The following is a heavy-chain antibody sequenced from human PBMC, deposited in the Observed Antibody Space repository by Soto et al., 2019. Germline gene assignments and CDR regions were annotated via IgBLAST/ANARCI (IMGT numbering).Heavy chain of an antibody. V-gene: IGHV1-18*01. CDR1: GYTFTSYG. Sequence: ASVKVSCKASGYTFTSYGISWVRQAPGQGLEWMGWISAYNGNTNYAQKLQGRVTMTTDTSTSTAYMELRSLRSDDTAVYYCARGTYYDSSGYYPPVDYWGQGTLVTVSS. CDR3: ARGTYYDSSGYYPPVDY. D-gene: IGHD3-22*01. J-gene: IGHJ4*02. CDR2: ISAYNGNT.